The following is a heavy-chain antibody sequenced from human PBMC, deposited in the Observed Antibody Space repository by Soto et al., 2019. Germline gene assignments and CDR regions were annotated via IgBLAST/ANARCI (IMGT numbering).Heavy chain of an antibody. CDR2: INAGNGNT. CDR1: GYTFTSYA. Sequence: GASVKVSCKASGYTFTSYAMHWVRQAPGQRLEWMGWINAGNGNTKYSQKFQGRVTITADKSTSTAYMELSSLRSEDTAVYYCASRDCSGGSCYSYFDYWGQGTLVTVSS. CDR3: ASRDCSGGSCYSYFDY. D-gene: IGHD2-15*01. V-gene: IGHV1-3*01. J-gene: IGHJ4*02.